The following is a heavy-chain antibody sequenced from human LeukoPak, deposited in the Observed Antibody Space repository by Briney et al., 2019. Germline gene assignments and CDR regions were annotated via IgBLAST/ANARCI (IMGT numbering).Heavy chain of an antibody. V-gene: IGHV4-59*01. CDR3: ARSIAVVTLYYFDY. CDR1: GGSISSYY. D-gene: IGHD3-22*01. J-gene: IGHJ4*02. Sequence: SETLSLTCTVSGGSISSYYWSWIRQPPGKGLEWIGCIYYSGSTNYNPSLKSRVTISVDTSKNQFSLKLSSVTAADTAVYYCARSIAVVTLYYFDYWGQGTLVTVSS. CDR2: IYYSGST.